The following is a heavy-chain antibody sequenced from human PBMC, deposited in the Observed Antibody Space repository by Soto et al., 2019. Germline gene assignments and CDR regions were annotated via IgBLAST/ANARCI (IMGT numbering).Heavy chain of an antibody. CDR3: ARLLLWFGETYDY. CDR2: ISYDGSNK. V-gene: IGHV3-30-3*01. Sequence: QVQLVESGGGVVQPGRSLRLSCAASGFTFSSYAMHWVRQAPGKGLEWVAVISYDGSNKYYADSVKGRFTISRDNSKNTLYLQMNSLRAEDTALYYCARLLLWFGETYDYWGQGTLVTVSS. D-gene: IGHD3-10*01. CDR1: GFTFSSYA. J-gene: IGHJ4*02.